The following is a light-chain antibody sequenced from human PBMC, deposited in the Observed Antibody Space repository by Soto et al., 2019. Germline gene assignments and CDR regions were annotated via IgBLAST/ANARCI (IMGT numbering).Light chain of an antibody. CDR1: QSADSTY. Sequence: EIVLTQSPGTLSLSPGERATLSCRASQSADSTYLAWYQQKPGQAPRLLIYATSSRAAGVADRFSGSGSGTDLTLTINRLEPEDVAVYYCQQYDTSPPMYTFGQGTKVEIK. CDR2: ATS. V-gene: IGKV3-20*01. CDR3: QQYDTSPPMYT. J-gene: IGKJ2*01.